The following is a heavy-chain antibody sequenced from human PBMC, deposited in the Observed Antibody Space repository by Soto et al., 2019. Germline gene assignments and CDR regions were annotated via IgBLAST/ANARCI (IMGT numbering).Heavy chain of an antibody. CDR2: ISWNSGSI. D-gene: IGHD3-10*01. V-gene: IGHV3-9*01. Sequence: PGGSLRFSCAASVFTFDDYAMHWFRQAPGKGLEWVSGISWNSGSIGYADSVKGRFTISRDNAKNSLYLQMNSLRAEDTALYYCAKDQTYYYGSGSYSDYWGQGTLVTVSS. CDR1: VFTFDDYA. CDR3: AKDQTYYYGSGSYSDY. J-gene: IGHJ4*02.